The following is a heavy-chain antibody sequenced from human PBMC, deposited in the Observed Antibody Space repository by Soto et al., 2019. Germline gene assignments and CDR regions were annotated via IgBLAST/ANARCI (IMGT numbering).Heavy chain of an antibody. V-gene: IGHV3-23*01. J-gene: IGHJ4*02. CDR1: GFKLSNYA. D-gene: IGHD3-16*01. CDR2: ISATGGGT. CDR3: AKDRRAGGNSAFYFDF. Sequence: GGSLRLSCAASGFKLSNYAMSWVRQAPGKGLEWVSLISATGGGTYYADSVKGRFTISRDNSHNTLYLQVHSLTAEDTAVYYCAKDRRAGGNSAFYFDFWGQGAQVTVSS.